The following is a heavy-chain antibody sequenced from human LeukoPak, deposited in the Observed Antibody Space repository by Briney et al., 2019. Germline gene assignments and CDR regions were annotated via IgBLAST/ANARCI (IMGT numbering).Heavy chain of an antibody. Sequence: SETLSLTCTVSGGSISSYYWSWIRQPPGKGLEWIGYIYYSGSTNYNPSLKSRVTISVDTSKNQFSLKLSSVAAADTAVYYCARGQLAHFDYWGQGTLVTVSS. CDR2: IYYSGST. V-gene: IGHV4-59*08. D-gene: IGHD6-6*01. CDR1: GGSISSYY. J-gene: IGHJ4*02. CDR3: ARGQLAHFDY.